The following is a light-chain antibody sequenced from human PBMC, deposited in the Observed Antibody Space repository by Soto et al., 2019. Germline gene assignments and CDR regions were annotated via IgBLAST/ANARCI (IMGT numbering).Light chain of an antibody. CDR3: LQYLTYPLT. CDR2: KAS. Sequence: DIQMTQSPSTLSASIGDRVTIICRASQSIGSELAWYQQKPGKAPKLLIYKASSLESGVPSTFSGSGSGTEFSLTVSSLQPDDFATYYCLQYLTYPLTFGGGTKVEIK. V-gene: IGKV1-5*03. J-gene: IGKJ4*01. CDR1: QSIGSE.